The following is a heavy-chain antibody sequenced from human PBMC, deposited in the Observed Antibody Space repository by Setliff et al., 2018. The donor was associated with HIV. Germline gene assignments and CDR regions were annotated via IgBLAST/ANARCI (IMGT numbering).Heavy chain of an antibody. Sequence: GSLRLSCATSGFTFRYFAMSWVRQAPGKGLEWVSVISDSGTYTYYSDSVRGRFTISRDNPKNTLFLQMNSLRAEDTAVYYCARDVLRGSSVFDYWGQGTLVTVSS. CDR3: ARDVLRGSSVFDY. CDR2: ISDSGTYT. J-gene: IGHJ4*02. D-gene: IGHD3-10*01. CDR1: GFTFRYFA. V-gene: IGHV3-23*01.